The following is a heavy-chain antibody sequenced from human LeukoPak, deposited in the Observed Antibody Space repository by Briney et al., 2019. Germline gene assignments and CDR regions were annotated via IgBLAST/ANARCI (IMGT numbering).Heavy chain of an antibody. CDR3: ARHPARGYHSADAFDI. J-gene: IGHJ3*02. CDR2: IYASGST. Sequence: SETLSLTCTVSGGSISPYYWSWIRQSPGKGLEWIAYIYASGSTNYNPSLKSRVTISVDTSKNLFSLKLSSVTAADTAIYYCARHPARGYHSADAFDIWGLGTIVTVSS. D-gene: IGHD3-3*01. CDR1: GGSISPYY. V-gene: IGHV4-4*09.